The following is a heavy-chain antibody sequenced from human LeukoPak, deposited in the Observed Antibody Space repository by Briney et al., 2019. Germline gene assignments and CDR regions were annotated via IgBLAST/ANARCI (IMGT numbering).Heavy chain of an antibody. J-gene: IGHJ4*02. CDR3: AKDDHGGSGWRDYFDY. CDR2: ISGSGGST. V-gene: IGHV3-23*01. D-gene: IGHD6-19*01. Sequence: GGSLRLSCAASGSTFSSYAMSWVRQAPGKGLEWVSAISGSGGSTYYADSVKGHFTISRDNSKNTLYLQMNSLRAEDTAVYYCAKDDHGGSGWRDYFDYWGQGTLVTVSS. CDR1: GSTFSSYA.